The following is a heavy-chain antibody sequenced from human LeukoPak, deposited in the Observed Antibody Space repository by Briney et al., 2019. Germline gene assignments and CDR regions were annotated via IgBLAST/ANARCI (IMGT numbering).Heavy chain of an antibody. V-gene: IGHV1-2*06. Sequence: ASVKVSCKASGYTFTGYYMHWVRQAPGQGLEWMGRINPNSGGTNYAQKFQGRVTMTRDTSISTAYMELSRLRSDDTAVYYCARDWYYYDSSGPRGGWFDPWGQGTLVTVSS. CDR1: GYTFTGYY. J-gene: IGHJ5*02. CDR2: INPNSGGT. CDR3: ARDWYYYDSSGPRGGWFDP. D-gene: IGHD3-22*01.